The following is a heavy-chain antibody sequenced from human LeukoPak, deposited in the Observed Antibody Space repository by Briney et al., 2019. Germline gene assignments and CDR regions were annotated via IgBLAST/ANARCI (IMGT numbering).Heavy chain of an antibody. D-gene: IGHD1-26*01. V-gene: IGHV3-21*04. CDR3: ARRSRGSYEVDY. Sequence: GGSLRLSCAASGFTFSNYNMNWVRQAPGKGLEWVSVISSSSRYMYYADSVRGRFTISRDNAKNSLYLQMNSLRAEDTAVYYCARRSRGSYEVDYWGQGTLVTVSS. J-gene: IGHJ4*02. CDR2: ISSSSRYM. CDR1: GFTFSNYN.